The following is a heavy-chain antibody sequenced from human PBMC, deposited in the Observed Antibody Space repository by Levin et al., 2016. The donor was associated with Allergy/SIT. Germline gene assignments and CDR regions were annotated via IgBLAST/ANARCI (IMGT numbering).Heavy chain of an antibody. J-gene: IGHJ3*02. V-gene: IGHV4-39*01. D-gene: IGHD6-13*01. Sequence: WIRQPPGKGLEWIGSIYYSGSTYYNPSLKSRVTISVDTSKNQFSLKLSSVTAADTAVYYCAKHSSRIDAFDIWGQGTMVTVSS. CDR3: AKHSSRIDAFDI. CDR2: IYYSGST.